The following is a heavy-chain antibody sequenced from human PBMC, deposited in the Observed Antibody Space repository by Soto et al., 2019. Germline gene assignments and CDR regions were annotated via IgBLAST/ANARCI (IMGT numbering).Heavy chain of an antibody. J-gene: IGHJ4*02. D-gene: IGHD6-19*01. CDR3: ARAGGSYSSGWYFDY. CDR2: IYHSGST. Sequence: SETLSLTCAVSGGSISSSNWWSWVRQPPGKGLEWIGEIYHSGSTNYNPSLKSRVTISVDKSKNQFSLKLSSVTAADTAVYYCARAGGSYSSGWYFDYWGQGTLVTVS. V-gene: IGHV4-4*02. CDR1: GGSISSSNW.